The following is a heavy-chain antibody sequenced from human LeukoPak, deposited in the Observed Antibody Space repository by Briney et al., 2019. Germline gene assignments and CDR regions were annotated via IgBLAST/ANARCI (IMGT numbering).Heavy chain of an antibody. CDR2: ISSSSSTI. Sequence: PGGSLRLSCAASGFTFSSYSMNWVRQAPGKGLEWVSYISSSSSTIYYADSVKGRFTISRDNSNSVYLQMISLRPEDTAMYYCVKSSGYSGYDHGDYWGQGTMVTVSS. D-gene: IGHD5-12*01. V-gene: IGHV3-48*01. J-gene: IGHJ4*02. CDR3: VKSSGYSGYDHGDY. CDR1: GFTFSSYS.